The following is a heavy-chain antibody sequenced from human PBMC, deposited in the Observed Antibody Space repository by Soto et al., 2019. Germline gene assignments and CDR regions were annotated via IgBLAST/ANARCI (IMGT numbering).Heavy chain of an antibody. V-gene: IGHV3-33*01. J-gene: IGHJ4*02. CDR1: GFTFNSYG. Sequence: QVQLVESGGGVVQPGRSLRLSCAASGFTFNSYGMHWVRQAPGEGLEWVAVIWFDGSDKKYADSVKGRFTISRDNSNNMLYLQMNSLRDEDTAVYYCARDHMIRGFIGGAYLGYWGQGTPVTVSS. CDR2: IWFDGSDK. D-gene: IGHD3-10*01. CDR3: ARDHMIRGFIGGAYLGY.